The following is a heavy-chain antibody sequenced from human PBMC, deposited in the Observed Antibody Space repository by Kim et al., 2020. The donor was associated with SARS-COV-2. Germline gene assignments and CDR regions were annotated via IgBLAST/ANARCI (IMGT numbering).Heavy chain of an antibody. CDR2: ISGDGGST. D-gene: IGHD6-19*01. Sequence: GGSLRLSCAASGFTFDDYAMHWVRQAPGKGLEWVSLISGDGGSTYYADSVKGRFTISRDNSKNSLYLQMNSLRTEDTALYYCAKDRTVADNYPSGMDVWGQGTTVTVSS. J-gene: IGHJ6*02. CDR1: GFTFDDYA. CDR3: AKDRTVADNYPSGMDV. V-gene: IGHV3-43*02.